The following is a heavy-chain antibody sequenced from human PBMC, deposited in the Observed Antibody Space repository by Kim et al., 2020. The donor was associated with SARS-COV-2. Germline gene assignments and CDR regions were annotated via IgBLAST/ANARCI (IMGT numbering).Heavy chain of an antibody. D-gene: IGHD1-26*01. Sequence: GGSLRLSCGASGFTFSDYYMAWIRQAPGKGPEWLSYISGSIDYTNHADSVKGRFTISRDNAKDSLFLQMNSLRAEDTAVYYCARVAVGASSVYYFDYWGRGARVTVSS. CDR3: ARVAVGASSVYYFDY. CDR1: GFTFSDYY. J-gene: IGHJ4*02. V-gene: IGHV3-11*05. CDR2: ISGSIDYT.